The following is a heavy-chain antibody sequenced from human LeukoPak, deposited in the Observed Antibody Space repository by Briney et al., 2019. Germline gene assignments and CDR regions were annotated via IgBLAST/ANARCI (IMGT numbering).Heavy chain of an antibody. CDR3: ARDGLIAVAGFDY. CDR1: GFTFSSYA. D-gene: IGHD6-19*01. V-gene: IGHV3-30-3*01. CDR2: ISYDGSNK. J-gene: IGHJ4*02. Sequence: PGGSLRLSCAASGFTFSSYAMHWVRQAPGKGLEWVAVISYDGSNKYYADSVKGRFTISRGNSKNTLYLQMNSLRAEDTAVYYCARDGLIAVAGFDYWGQGTLVTVSS.